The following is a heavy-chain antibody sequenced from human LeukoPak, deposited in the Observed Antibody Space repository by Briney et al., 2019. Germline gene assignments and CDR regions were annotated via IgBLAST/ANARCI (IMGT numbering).Heavy chain of an antibody. CDR1: GFTFRSYA. D-gene: IGHD2-21*01. Sequence: GGSLRLSCATSGFTFRSYAMIWVRQAPERGLQWVSGISGSGTYYADFAKGRFTISRDNAKNSLCLQMKNLRADDTAVYYCARGFGPDGVILDSWGPGTLVIVSP. J-gene: IGHJ4*02. CDR2: ISGSGT. CDR3: ARGFGPDGVILDS. V-gene: IGHV3-23*01.